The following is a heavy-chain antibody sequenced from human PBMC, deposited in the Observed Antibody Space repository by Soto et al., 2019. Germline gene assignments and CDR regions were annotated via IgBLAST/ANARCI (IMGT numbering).Heavy chain of an antibody. CDR3: AREKTGSSWYSDY. J-gene: IGHJ4*02. D-gene: IGHD6-13*01. V-gene: IGHV3-11*06. Sequence: QVQLVESGGGLVKPGGSLRLSCAASGFTFSDYYMSWIRQAPGKGLEWVSYISSSSSYTNYADSVKGRFTISRDNAKNSLNLQMNSLRAEDTAVYYCAREKTGSSWYSDYWGQGTLVTVSS. CDR2: ISSSSSYT. CDR1: GFTFSDYY.